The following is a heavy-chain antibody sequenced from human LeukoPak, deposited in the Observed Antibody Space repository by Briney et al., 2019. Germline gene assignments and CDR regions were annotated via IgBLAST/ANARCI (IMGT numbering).Heavy chain of an antibody. CDR1: GFTFSSYS. CDR2: IKQDGSEK. Sequence: PGGSLRLSCAASGFTFSSYSMNWVRQAPGKGLEWLANIKQDGSEKYYVDSVKGRFTISRDNAKNSLYLQMNSLRAEDTAVYYCARDPLAIVGATGYWGQGTLVTVSS. J-gene: IGHJ4*02. V-gene: IGHV3-7*01. CDR3: ARDPLAIVGATGY. D-gene: IGHD1-26*01.